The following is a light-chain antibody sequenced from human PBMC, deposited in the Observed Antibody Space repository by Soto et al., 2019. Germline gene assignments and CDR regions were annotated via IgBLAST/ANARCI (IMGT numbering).Light chain of an antibody. CDR3: QQYNNWPFT. Sequence: EIVMTQSPATLSVSPGERATLSCRASQSISSNLAWYQQKPGQAPRLLIYGASTRATVIPATFSGSGSGTEFTLTISSLQSEDFAVYCCQQYNNWPFTFGPGTKVDIK. CDR1: QSISSN. J-gene: IGKJ3*01. V-gene: IGKV3-15*01. CDR2: GAS.